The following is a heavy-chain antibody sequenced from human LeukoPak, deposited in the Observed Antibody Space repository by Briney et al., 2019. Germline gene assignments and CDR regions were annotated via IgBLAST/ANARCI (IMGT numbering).Heavy chain of an antibody. CDR2: IHYSGST. CDR3: ARVAHDVLTGYYHLFDY. CDR1: RGSIRNYY. V-gene: IGHV4-59*01. Sequence: SETLSLTRTVSRGSIRNYYWSWIRQPPGKGLEWIGYIHYSGSTKYNPSLKSRVTISLDTSKNQFSLWLSSVTAADTAVYYCARVAHDVLTGYYHLFDYWGQGTLVTVSS. D-gene: IGHD3-9*01. J-gene: IGHJ4*02.